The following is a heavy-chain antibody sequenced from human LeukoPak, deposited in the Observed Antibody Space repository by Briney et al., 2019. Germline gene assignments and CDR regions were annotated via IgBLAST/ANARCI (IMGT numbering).Heavy chain of an antibody. Sequence: ASVKVSCKASGYTFTSYGISWVRQAPGQGLEWMGWINPNSGGTNYAQKFQGRVTMTRDTSISTAYMELSRLRSDDTAVYYCARGGITMIVVVRDYWGQGTLVTVSS. CDR2: INPNSGGT. CDR1: GYTFTSYG. D-gene: IGHD3-22*01. V-gene: IGHV1-2*02. J-gene: IGHJ4*02. CDR3: ARGGITMIVVVRDY.